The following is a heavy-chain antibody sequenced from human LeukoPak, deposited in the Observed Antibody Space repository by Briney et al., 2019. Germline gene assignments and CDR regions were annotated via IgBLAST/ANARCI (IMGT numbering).Heavy chain of an antibody. V-gene: IGHV3-53*01. CDR3: ARVGYGWAGFSYYFDY. Sequence: GGSLRLSCAASGFTVSSNYMSWVRQAPGKGLEWVSVIYSGGSTYYADSVKGRFTISRDNSKNTLYLQMNSLRAEDTAVYYCARVGYGWAGFSYYFDYWGQGTLVTVSS. J-gene: IGHJ4*02. CDR1: GFTVSSNY. CDR2: IYSGGST. D-gene: IGHD5-12*01.